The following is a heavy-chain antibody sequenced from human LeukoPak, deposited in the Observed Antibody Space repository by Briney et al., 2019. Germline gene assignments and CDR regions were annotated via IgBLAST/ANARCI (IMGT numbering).Heavy chain of an antibody. Sequence: ASVKVSCTAPGYTFTGYYMHWVRQAPGQGLEWMGWINPNSGGTNYAQKFQGRVTMTRDTSISTAYMELSRLRSDDTAVYYCARVQYDYVWGSYRYNYFDYWGQGTLVTVSS. J-gene: IGHJ4*02. CDR2: INPNSGGT. CDR1: GYTFTGYY. CDR3: ARVQYDYVWGSYRYNYFDY. V-gene: IGHV1-2*02. D-gene: IGHD3-16*02.